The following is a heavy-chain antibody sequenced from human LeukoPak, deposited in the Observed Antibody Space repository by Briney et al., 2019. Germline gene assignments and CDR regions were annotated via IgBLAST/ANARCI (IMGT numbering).Heavy chain of an antibody. CDR1: GFTFSSYA. J-gene: IGHJ4*02. V-gene: IGHV3-23*01. Sequence: GGSLRLSCAASGFTFSSYAMSWVRQAPGKGLEWVSAISGSGGSTYYADSVKGRFTISRDNSKNTLYLQMNSLRAEDTAVYYCARSIAALNYFDYWGQGTLVTVSS. CDR3: ARSIAALNYFDY. CDR2: ISGSGGST. D-gene: IGHD6-6*01.